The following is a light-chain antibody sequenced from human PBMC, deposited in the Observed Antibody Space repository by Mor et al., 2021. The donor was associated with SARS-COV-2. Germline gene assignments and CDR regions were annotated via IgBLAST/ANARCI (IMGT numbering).Light chain of an antibody. V-gene: IGKV3-15*01. CDR2: GAS. Sequence: ASQSVSSNLAWYQQKPGQAPRLLIYGASTRATGIPARFSGSGSGTEFTLTISSLQSEDFAVYYCQQYNNWPPWTFGQGTKVE. CDR1: QSVSSN. CDR3: QQYNNWPPWT. J-gene: IGKJ1*01.